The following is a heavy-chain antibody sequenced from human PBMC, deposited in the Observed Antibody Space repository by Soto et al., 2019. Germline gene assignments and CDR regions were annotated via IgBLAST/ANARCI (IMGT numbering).Heavy chain of an antibody. CDR3: ATRAGGSSCPFDY. Sequence: EVQLLESGGGLVQPGGSLRLSCAASGFTFSSYAMNWVRQAPGKGLEWVSGISVGGGNTYYADSVKGRFTIYRDNSQNTLYLQMNSLRAEDTAVYVCATRAGGSSCPFDYWGQGTLVTVSS. CDR1: GFTFSSYA. V-gene: IGHV3-23*01. CDR2: ISVGGGNT. J-gene: IGHJ4*02. D-gene: IGHD3-16*01.